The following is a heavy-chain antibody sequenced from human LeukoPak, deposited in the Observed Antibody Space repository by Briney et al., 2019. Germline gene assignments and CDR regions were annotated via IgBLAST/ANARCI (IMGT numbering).Heavy chain of an antibody. Sequence: GGSLRLSCAASGFTFSSYAMHWVRQAPGKGLEWVAVISCDGSNKYYADSVKGRFTISRDNSKNTLYLQMNSLRAEDTAVYYCARDNYGMDVWGQGTTVTVSS. CDR1: GFTFSSYA. CDR3: ARDNYGMDV. V-gene: IGHV3-30-3*01. CDR2: ISCDGSNK. J-gene: IGHJ6*02.